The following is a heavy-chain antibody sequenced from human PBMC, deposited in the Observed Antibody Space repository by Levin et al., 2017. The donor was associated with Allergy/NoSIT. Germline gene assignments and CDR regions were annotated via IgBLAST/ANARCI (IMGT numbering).Heavy chain of an antibody. V-gene: IGHV1-69*13. J-gene: IGHJ2*01. D-gene: IGHD1-26*01. CDR2: IMPLFGTA. CDR3: ARGPNRGGSYYVDWYFDL. Sequence: SVKVSCKASGGTFSTYPLSWVRQAPGQGLEWMGGIMPLFGTANYAQKFQGRVAITADESTSTAYMELSSLRSEDTAVYYCARGPNRGGSYYVDWYFDLWGRGTLVTVSS. CDR1: GGTFSTYP.